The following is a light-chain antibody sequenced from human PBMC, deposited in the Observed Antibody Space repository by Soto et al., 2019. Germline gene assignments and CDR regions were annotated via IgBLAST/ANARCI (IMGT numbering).Light chain of an antibody. Sequence: DIKMYQSLSALSASVGDRVTITCRASQSISSWLAWYQQKPGKAPKLLMYKASSLESGVPSRFSGSGSETEFTLTISSLQPDDFATYYCQHYKSYPWTFGQGTKVDIK. CDR3: QHYKSYPWT. J-gene: IGKJ1*01. CDR1: QSISSW. V-gene: IGKV1-5*03. CDR2: KAS.